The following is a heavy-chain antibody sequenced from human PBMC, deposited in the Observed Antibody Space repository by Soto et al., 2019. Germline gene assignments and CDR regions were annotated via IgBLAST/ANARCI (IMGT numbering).Heavy chain of an antibody. D-gene: IGHD2-15*01. J-gene: IGHJ4*02. V-gene: IGHV3-30*18. CDR3: AKDGAPRYCGRSSCHPAWAY. CDR2: ISYDGSHK. CDR1: GFTFSNYG. Sequence: QVQLVESGGGVVQPGRSLRLSCAGSGFTFSNYGLHWVRQAPGKGLEWVAVISYDGSHKYYADSVKGRFTISRDNSNHMLYLQMDSLRAEDTAVYYCAKDGAPRYCGRSSCHPAWAYWGQGTLVTVSS.